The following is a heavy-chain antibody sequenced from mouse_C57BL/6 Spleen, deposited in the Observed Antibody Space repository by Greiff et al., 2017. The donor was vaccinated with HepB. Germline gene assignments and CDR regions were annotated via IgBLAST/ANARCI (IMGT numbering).Heavy chain of an antibody. CDR3: ATPIYDGYYRYAMDY. D-gene: IGHD2-3*01. CDR2: IDPNSGGT. Sequence: QVQLKQPGAELVKPGASVKLSCKASGYTFTSYWMHWVKQRPGRGLEWIGRIDPNSGGTKYNEKFKSKATLTVDKPSSTAYMQLSSLTSEDSAVYYCATPIYDGYYRYAMDYWGQGTSVTVSS. J-gene: IGHJ4*01. V-gene: IGHV1-72*01. CDR1: GYTFTSYW.